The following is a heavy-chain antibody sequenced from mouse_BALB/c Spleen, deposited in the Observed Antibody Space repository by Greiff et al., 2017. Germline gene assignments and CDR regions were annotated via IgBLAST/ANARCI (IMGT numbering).Heavy chain of an antibody. CDR3: ARDSYRAWFAY. D-gene: IGHD1-1*01. CDR1: GYSITSDYA. CDR2: ISYSGST. J-gene: IGHJ3*01. Sequence: DVKLQESGPGLVKPSQSLSLTCTVTGYSITSDYAWNWIRQFPGNKLEWMGYISYSGSTSYNPSLKSRISITRDTSKNQFFLQLNSVTTEDTATYYCARDSYRAWFAYWGQGTLVTVSA. V-gene: IGHV3-2*02.